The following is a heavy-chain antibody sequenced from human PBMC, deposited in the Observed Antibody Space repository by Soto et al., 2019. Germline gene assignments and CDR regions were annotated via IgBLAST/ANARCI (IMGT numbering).Heavy chain of an antibody. CDR2: ISSSGSTM. CDR1: GFTFSDHY. J-gene: IGHJ4*02. CDR3: ARSEASGRHFDH. D-gene: IGHD1-1*01. Sequence: QVQLVESGGGVVMPGESLRLSCAASGFTFSDHYMSWIRQAPGKGLEWVSYISSSGSTMYYADSVKGRFTVSRDNAENSLYLQMNSLRDEDTVVYYCARSEASGRHFDHWGQGTLVSVSS. V-gene: IGHV3-11*01.